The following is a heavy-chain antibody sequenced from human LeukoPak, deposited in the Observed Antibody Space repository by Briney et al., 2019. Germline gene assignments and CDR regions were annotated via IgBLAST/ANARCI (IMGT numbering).Heavy chain of an antibody. CDR3: ARAILSGYPDS. CDR1: GGSISTYY. CDR2: IYYSGST. D-gene: IGHD3-3*01. Sequence: PSETLSLTCSVSGGSISTYYWTWIRQPPEKGLEWIGYIYYSGSTNYNPSLKSRVTISLDTSKNQFSLKLSSVTAADTAVYYCARAILSGYPDSWGQGTLVIVFS. J-gene: IGHJ4*02. V-gene: IGHV4-59*01.